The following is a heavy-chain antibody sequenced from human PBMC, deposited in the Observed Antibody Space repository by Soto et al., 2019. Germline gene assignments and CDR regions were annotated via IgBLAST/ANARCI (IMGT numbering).Heavy chain of an antibody. V-gene: IGHV3-21*01. CDR3: ARDATMIVGGDAFDI. J-gene: IGHJ3*02. Sequence: EVQLVESGGGLVKPGGSLRLSCAASGFTFSSYSMNWVRQAPGKGLEWVSSISSSSSDIYYADSVKGRFTISRDNAKTSLYLQMNSLRAEDTAVYYCARDATMIVGGDAFDIWGQGTMVTVSS. CDR2: ISSSSSDI. CDR1: GFTFSSYS. D-gene: IGHD3-22*01.